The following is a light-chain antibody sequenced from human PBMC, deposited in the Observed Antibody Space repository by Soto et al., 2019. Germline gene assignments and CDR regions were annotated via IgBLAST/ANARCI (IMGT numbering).Light chain of an antibody. V-gene: IGKV3-11*01. CDR1: QSVSSY. J-gene: IGKJ2*01. CDR2: DAS. CDR3: QQRSNWPPMYT. Sequence: EIVLTQSPATLSLSPGERATLSCRASQSVSSYLAWYQQKPGQAPRLLIYDASNRATGIPARFSGSGSGTDIPLIISSIKPEDFAVYYCQQRSNWPPMYTFGQGTKLEIK.